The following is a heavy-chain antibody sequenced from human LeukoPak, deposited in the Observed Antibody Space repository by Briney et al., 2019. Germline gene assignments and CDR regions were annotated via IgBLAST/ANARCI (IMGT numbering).Heavy chain of an antibody. CDR1: GFTFSSYA. Sequence: GGSLRLSCAASGFTFSSYAMSWVRQAPGKGLEWVSAISGSGDSTYYADSVKGRFTISRDNSKNTLYLQMNSLRAEDTAVYYCARDHSYGSGSLPLPDYWGQGTLVTVSS. V-gene: IGHV3-23*01. D-gene: IGHD3-10*01. CDR3: ARDHSYGSGSLPLPDY. CDR2: ISGSGDST. J-gene: IGHJ4*02.